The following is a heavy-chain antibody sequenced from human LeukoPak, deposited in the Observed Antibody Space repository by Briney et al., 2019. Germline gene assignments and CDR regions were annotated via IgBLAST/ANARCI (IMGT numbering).Heavy chain of an antibody. V-gene: IGHV3-48*01. CDR3: ARAVGHGSGSPRMDV. D-gene: IGHD3-10*01. J-gene: IGHJ6*04. Sequence: GGSLRLSCAPSGFTFNTHSMNWVRQAPGKGLEWVSYILSSSSTIYYADSVKGRFTISRDNAKNSLFLQMNSLRADDTAVYYCARAVGHGSGSPRMDVWGNGTTVTVSS. CDR1: GFTFNTHS. CDR2: ILSSSSTI.